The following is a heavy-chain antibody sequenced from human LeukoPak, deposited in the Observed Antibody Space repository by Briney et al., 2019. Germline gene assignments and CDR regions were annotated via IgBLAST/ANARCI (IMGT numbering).Heavy chain of an antibody. D-gene: IGHD3-10*01. Sequence: PSETLSLTGTVSGDSTSSGDYYWSWIRQPPGKGLEWIGYIYYSGSTYYNPSLKSRVTISVDTSKNQFSLKLSSVTAADTAVYFCARDSPPNYYGSRSYYYGMDVWGQGTTVTVSS. CDR2: IYYSGST. CDR3: ARDSPPNYYGSRSYYYGMDV. J-gene: IGHJ6*02. CDR1: GDSTSSGDYY. V-gene: IGHV4-30-4*02.